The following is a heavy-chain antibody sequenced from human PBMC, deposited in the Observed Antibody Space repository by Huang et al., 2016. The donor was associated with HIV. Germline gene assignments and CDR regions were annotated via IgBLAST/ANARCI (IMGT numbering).Heavy chain of an antibody. V-gene: IGHV4-34*02. CDR1: GGSFSGYY. CDR2: INHSGNT. D-gene: IGHD3-22*01. J-gene: IGHJ4*02. CDR3: ARRYNSRRDY. Sequence: QVQLEQWGAGLLKASETLSLTCAVYGGSFSGYYWNWFRQAPGKGLEWVGEINHSGNTNNKPSLKSRVNMSVDTSKGQFSLYLTSLSAADTGTYFCARRYNSRRDYWGRGTLVTVHS.